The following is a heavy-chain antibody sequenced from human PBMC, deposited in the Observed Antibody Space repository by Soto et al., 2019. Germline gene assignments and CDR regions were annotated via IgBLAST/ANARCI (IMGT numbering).Heavy chain of an antibody. D-gene: IGHD6-13*01. J-gene: IGHJ4*02. CDR1: GGSISSYY. V-gene: IGHV4-59*08. CDR3: ARQGYSSSWYGY. Sequence: SETLSLTFTVSGGSISSYYWSWIRQPPGKGLEWIGYIYYSGSTNYNPSLKSRVTISVDTSKNQFSLKLSSVTAADTAVYYCARQGYSSSWYGYWGQGTLVTVSS. CDR2: IYYSGST.